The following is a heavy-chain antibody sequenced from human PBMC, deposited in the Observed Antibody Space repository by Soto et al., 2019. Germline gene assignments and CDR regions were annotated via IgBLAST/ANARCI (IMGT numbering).Heavy chain of an antibody. D-gene: IGHD5-18*01. V-gene: IGHV3-30*18. CDR3: AKDNGYSHTRGTDV. CDR2: ISYDGSNK. J-gene: IGHJ6*02. Sequence: QVQLVESGGGVVQPGRSLRLSCAASGFTFSSYGMHWVRQAPGKGLEWVAVISYDGSNKYYADSVKGRFTISRDNSKNTLYLQMNSLRAEVTAVYYCAKDNGYSHTRGTDVWGQGTTVTVSS. CDR1: GFTFSSYG.